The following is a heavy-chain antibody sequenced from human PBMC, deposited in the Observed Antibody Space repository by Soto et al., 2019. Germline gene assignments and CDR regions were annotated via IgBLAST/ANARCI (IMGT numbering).Heavy chain of an antibody. CDR2: IKQDGSEK. Sequence: GGSLRLSCAASGFTFSSYWMSWVRQAPGKGLEWVANIKQDGSEKYYVDSVKGRFTISRDNAKNSLYLQMNSLRAEDTAVYYCARSVYRPNFWSGSKKGDIPTHFDYWGQGTLVTVSS. CDR3: ARSVYRPNFWSGSKKGDIPTHFDY. V-gene: IGHV3-7*01. D-gene: IGHD3-3*01. CDR1: GFTFSSYW. J-gene: IGHJ4*02.